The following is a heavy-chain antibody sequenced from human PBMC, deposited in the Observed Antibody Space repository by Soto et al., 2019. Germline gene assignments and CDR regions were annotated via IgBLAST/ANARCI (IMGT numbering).Heavy chain of an antibody. J-gene: IGHJ6*02. CDR1: GGTFSSYA. CDR2: IIPIFGTA. V-gene: IGHV1-69*13. CDR3: AKHLAVAGTVPPTLMDV. Sequence: SVKVSCKASGGTFSSYAISWVRQAPGQGLEWMGGIIPIFGTANYAQKFQGRVTITADESTSTAYMELSSLRSEDTAVYYCAKHLAVAGTVPPTLMDVWGQGTTVTVSS. D-gene: IGHD6-19*01.